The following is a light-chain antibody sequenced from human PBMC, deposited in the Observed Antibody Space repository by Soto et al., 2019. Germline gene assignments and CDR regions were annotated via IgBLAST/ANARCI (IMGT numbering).Light chain of an antibody. V-gene: IGKV1-27*01. J-gene: IGKJ1*01. CDR1: QVIDHY. CDR3: QKYHSAPWT. CDR2: AGS. Sequence: DIQMTQSPSSLSASVGDRVTITCRASQVIDHYLAWYQQQPGKVPRLLIYAGSILQTGVPSRFSGSGSGTDFTLTISSLQPEDVATYYCQKYHSAPWTFGQGTKVEIK.